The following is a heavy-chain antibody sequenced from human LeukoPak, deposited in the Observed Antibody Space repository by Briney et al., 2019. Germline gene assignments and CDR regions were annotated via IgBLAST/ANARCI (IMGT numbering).Heavy chain of an antibody. CDR2: INHSGST. V-gene: IGHV4-34*01. J-gene: IGHJ1*01. D-gene: IGHD5-18*01. CDR3: AAGYSYGYRKAEYFQH. CDR1: GASFKSYY. Sequence: SETLSLTCTVSGASFKSYYWNWIRQPPGKGLEWIGEINHSGSTNYNPSLKSRVTISVDTSKNQFSLKLSSVTAADTAMYYCAAGYSYGYRKAEYFQHWGQGTLVTVSS.